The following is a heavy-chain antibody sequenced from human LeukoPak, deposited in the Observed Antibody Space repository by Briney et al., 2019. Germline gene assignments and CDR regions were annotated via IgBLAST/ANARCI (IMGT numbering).Heavy chain of an antibody. CDR1: GFTFSSYT. CDR3: ARVSVAGAVIDAFDM. J-gene: IGHJ3*02. CDR2: ISGSSVYI. D-gene: IGHD6-19*01. Sequence: KPGGSLRLSCAASGFTFSSYTMNWVRQAPGKGPEWVSCISGSSVYIYYADSLKGRFTISRDNAKNSLYLQMNGLRAEDTAVYYCARVSVAGAVIDAFDMWGQGTMVTVSS. V-gene: IGHV3-21*01.